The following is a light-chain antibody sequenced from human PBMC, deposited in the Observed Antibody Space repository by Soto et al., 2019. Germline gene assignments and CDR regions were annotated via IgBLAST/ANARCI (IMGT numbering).Light chain of an antibody. CDR2: KDS. J-gene: IGLJ2*01. V-gene: IGLV3-27*01. Sequence: SYELTQPSSVSVSPGQTARITCSGDVLAKKYARWFQQKPGQAPVLEIYKDSERPSGIPERFSGSSSGTTVTLTISGAQVEDEADYYCYSAADNNLNVVFGGGTKLTV. CDR3: YSAADNNLNVV. CDR1: VLAKKY.